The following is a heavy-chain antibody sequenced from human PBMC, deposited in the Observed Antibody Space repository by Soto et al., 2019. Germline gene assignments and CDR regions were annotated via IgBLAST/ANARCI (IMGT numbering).Heavy chain of an antibody. D-gene: IGHD3-3*01. Sequence: DTLSLTCTVSGVSVSSESHYWSWIRQTPGKGLEWIGYIYYTGSTNYNPSLKGRVTMSVDTSRDQVSLRLRSVTRADTAVYYCARDQYDFRSGSYYYAMEVWGQGTKVTVSS. CDR3: ARDQYDFRSGSYYYAMEV. J-gene: IGHJ6*02. CDR2: IYYTGST. CDR1: GVSVSSESHY. V-gene: IGHV4-61*01.